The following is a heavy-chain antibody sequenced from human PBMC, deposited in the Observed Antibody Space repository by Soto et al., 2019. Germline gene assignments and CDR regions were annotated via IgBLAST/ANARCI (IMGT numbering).Heavy chain of an antibody. J-gene: IGHJ4*02. V-gene: IGHV1-18*01. CDR1: VYTFSDSG. Sequence: ASVKVSCKASVYTFSDSGITWLRQAPGQGLEWMGWISVYNGKTNYAPKFRDRVTMTADTATSTPYMELKRLRADDTAVYYRARGSSSGHLAPHYWGQGTLVTVSS. D-gene: IGHD6-19*01. CDR2: ISVYNGKT. CDR3: ARGSSSGHLAPHY.